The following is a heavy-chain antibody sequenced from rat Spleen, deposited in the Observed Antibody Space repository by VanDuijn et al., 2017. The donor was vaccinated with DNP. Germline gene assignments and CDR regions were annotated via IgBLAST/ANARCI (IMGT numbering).Heavy chain of an antibody. Sequence: EVQLVETGGSLVQPGKSLKLTCATSGFTFSNAWMHWVRQSPEKQLEWVAQIKAKSNNYATYYAESVKGRFTISRDDSKSSVYLQMNSLKEEDTAIYYCTLPGHSGYYFDYWGQGVMVTVSS. CDR2: IKAKSNNYAT. D-gene: IGHD1-1*01. CDR1: GFTFSNAW. J-gene: IGHJ2*01. CDR3: TLPGHSGYYFDY. V-gene: IGHV6-8*01.